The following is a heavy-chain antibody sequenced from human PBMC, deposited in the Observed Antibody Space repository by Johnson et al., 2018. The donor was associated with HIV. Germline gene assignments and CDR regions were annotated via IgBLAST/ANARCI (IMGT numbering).Heavy chain of an antibody. V-gene: IGHV3-30*03. CDR1: GFTFSGYG. J-gene: IGHJ3*02. D-gene: IGHD3-3*01. Sequence: QVQLMESGGGEVQPGRSLRLSCAASGFTFSGYGMHWVRQAPGKGLEWVAVISSDGSNKYYADSVKGRFTISRDNSKNTLYLQMNSLRAEDTAVYYCARVIYNFWSGPHAFDIWGQGTMVTVSS. CDR3: ARVIYNFWSGPHAFDI. CDR2: ISSDGSNK.